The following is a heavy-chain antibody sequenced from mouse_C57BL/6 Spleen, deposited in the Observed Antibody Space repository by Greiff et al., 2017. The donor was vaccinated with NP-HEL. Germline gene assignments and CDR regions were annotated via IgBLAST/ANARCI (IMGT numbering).Heavy chain of an antibody. V-gene: IGHV1-85*01. CDR1: GYTFTSYD. Sequence: QVQLQQSGPELVKPGASVKLSCKASGYTFTSYDINWVKQRPGQGLEWIGWIYPRDGSTKYNEKFKGKATLTVDTSSSTAYMELHSLTSEDSAVYFCARTDYYYGSSEGDFDYWGQGTTLTVSS. J-gene: IGHJ2*01. CDR3: ARTDYYYGSSEGDFDY. D-gene: IGHD1-1*01. CDR2: IYPRDGST.